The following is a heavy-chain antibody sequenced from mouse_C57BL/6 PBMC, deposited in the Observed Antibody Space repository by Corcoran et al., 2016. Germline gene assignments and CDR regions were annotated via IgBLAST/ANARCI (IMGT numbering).Heavy chain of an antibody. CDR3: ARWDYYDYPSCAY. Sequence: EVQLQQSGPELVKPGASVKISCKASGYTFTDYYMNWVKQSHGKSLEWIGDINPNNGGTSYNQKFKGKATLTVDKSSSTAYMELRSLTSEDSAVYYCARWDYYDYPSCAYWGQGTLVTVSA. CDR1: GYTFTDYY. CDR2: INPNNGGT. D-gene: IGHD2-4*01. V-gene: IGHV1-26*01. J-gene: IGHJ3*01.